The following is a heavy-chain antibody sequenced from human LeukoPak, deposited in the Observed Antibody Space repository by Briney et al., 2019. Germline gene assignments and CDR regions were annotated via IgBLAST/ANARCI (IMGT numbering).Heavy chain of an antibody. CDR3: AKFGGHGGAYWCFDL. CDR1: GFTFSSYA. J-gene: IGHJ2*01. CDR2: ISGSGGST. V-gene: IGHV3-23*01. D-gene: IGHD3-16*01. Sequence: GGSLRLSCAASGFTFSSYAMTWVRQAPGKGLEWVSAISGSGGSTYYADSVKGRFTISRDNSKNTLYLQMNSLRAEDTAVYFCAKFGGHGGAYWCFDLWGRGTLVTVSS.